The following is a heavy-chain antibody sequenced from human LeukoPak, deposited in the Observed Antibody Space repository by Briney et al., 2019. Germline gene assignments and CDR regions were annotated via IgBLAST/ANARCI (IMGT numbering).Heavy chain of an antibody. J-gene: IGHJ4*02. CDR1: GFTFSSYS. CDR2: ISSSSSYI. D-gene: IGHD5-12*01. V-gene: IGHV3-21*01. Sequence: GGSLRLSCAASGFTFSSYSMNWVRQAPGKGLEWVSSISSSSSYIYYADSVKGRFTISRANAKTSLYLQMKSLRAEDTAVYYCARGYSGYDRAIDYWGQGTLVTVSS. CDR3: ARGYSGYDRAIDY.